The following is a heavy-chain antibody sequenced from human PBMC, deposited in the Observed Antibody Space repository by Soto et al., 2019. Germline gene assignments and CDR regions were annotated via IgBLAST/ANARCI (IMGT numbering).Heavy chain of an antibody. D-gene: IGHD6-13*01. J-gene: IGHJ6*02. CDR2: IDPSDSYT. CDR1: GYSFTSYW. V-gene: IGHV5-10-1*01. CDR3: ARLSSSSWYYYYYGMDV. Sequence: ESLKISCKGSGYSFTSYWISWVRQMPGKGLEWMGRIDPSDSYTNYSPSFQGHVTISADKSISTAYLQWSSLKASDTAMYYCARLSSSSWYYYYYGMDVWGQGTTVTVSS.